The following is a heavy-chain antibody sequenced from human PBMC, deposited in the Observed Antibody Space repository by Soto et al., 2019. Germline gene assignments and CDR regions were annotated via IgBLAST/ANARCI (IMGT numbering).Heavy chain of an antibody. J-gene: IGHJ3*02. CDR3: ARERGYSYGGGAFDI. V-gene: IGHV1-2*04. CDR1: GYTFTGYY. CDR2: INPNSGGT. Sequence: ASVKTSCKASGYTFTGYYMHWVRQAPGQGLEWMGWINPNSGGTNYAQKFQGWVTMTRDTSISTAYMELSRLRSDDTAVYYCARERGYSYGGGAFDIWGQGTMVTVSS. D-gene: IGHD5-18*01.